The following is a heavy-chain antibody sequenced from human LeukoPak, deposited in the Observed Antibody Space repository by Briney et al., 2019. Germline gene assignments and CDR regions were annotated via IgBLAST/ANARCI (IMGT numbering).Heavy chain of an antibody. CDR3: ARGDDILTGYYMVDY. Sequence: GGSLRLSCAASGFTFSSYSMNWVRQAPGEGLEWVSSISSSSSYIYYADSVKGRFTISRDNAKNSLYLQMNSLRAEDTAVYYCARGDDILTGYYMVDYWGQGTLVTVSS. J-gene: IGHJ4*02. V-gene: IGHV3-21*01. CDR2: ISSSSSYI. D-gene: IGHD3-9*01. CDR1: GFTFSSYS.